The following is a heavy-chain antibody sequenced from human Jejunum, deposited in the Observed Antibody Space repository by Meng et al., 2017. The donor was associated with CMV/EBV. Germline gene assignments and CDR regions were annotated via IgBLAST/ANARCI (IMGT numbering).Heavy chain of an antibody. D-gene: IGHD3-22*01. CDR1: GDSISNSF. Sequence: QVHLQESGPGLVRPSETLSLTCTVSGDSISNSFWSWIRRPAGKKLEWIGRISPSGNINYIPSLKGRVTMSLDTSNNQIFLNLTSVTAADTALYYCARGESRGYYYFDYWGQGILVTVSS. V-gene: IGHV4-4*07. CDR3: ARGESRGYYYFDY. J-gene: IGHJ4*02. CDR2: ISPSGNI.